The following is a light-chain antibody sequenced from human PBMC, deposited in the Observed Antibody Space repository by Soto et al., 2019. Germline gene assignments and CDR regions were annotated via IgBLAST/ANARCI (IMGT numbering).Light chain of an antibody. J-gene: IGKJ1*01. V-gene: IGKV3-20*01. CDR3: QQYGRSPWT. Sequence: EIVLTQSPGTLSLSPGERATLSYRASQSLSSSYLAWYQQKPGQAPRLLIYGASSRATGFPDRFSGSGSGTDFTLTISRLEPEDFAVYYCQQYGRSPWTFGQGTKVDIK. CDR2: GAS. CDR1: QSLSSSY.